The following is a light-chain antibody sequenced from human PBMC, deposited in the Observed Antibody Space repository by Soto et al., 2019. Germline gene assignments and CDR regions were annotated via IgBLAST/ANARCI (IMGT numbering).Light chain of an antibody. CDR2: GAS. V-gene: IGKV3-20*01. Sequence: EIVLTQSPGTLSLSPGERATLSCRASQSVSSSYLAWYQQKPGQAPRLLIYGASSRATGIPDRFSGSGSGTDFTLTISRLETEDFAVYYCQQYGRSPPYTFGPGTKVDIK. J-gene: IGKJ3*01. CDR1: QSVSSSY. CDR3: QQYGRSPPYT.